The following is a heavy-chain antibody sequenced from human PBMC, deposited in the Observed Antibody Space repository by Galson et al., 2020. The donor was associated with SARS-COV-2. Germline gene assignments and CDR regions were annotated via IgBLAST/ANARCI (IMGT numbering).Heavy chain of an antibody. CDR3: ARDGGGLFDY. J-gene: IGHJ4*02. CDR2: ISYDGSNK. CDR1: GFTFSSYA. V-gene: IGHV3-30-3*01. D-gene: IGHD3-10*01. Sequence: TGGSLRLSCAASGFTFSSYAMHWVRQAPGKGLEWVAVISYDGSNKYYADSVKGRFTISRDNSKNTLYLQMISLRAEDTAVYYCARDGGGLFDYWGQGTLVTVSS.